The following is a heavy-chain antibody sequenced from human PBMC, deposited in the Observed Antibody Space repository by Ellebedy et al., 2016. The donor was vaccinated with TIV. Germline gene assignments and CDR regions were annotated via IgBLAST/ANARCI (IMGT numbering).Heavy chain of an antibody. CDR3: ATTQMGNGYNEVYFGH. Sequence: GESLKISCAASGVTVSSHGMHWVRQAPGKGLEWVAVISHDGSNKIYPDSVRGRFTISRDNSKNTLVLQMDSLRAEDTAIYYCATTQMGNGYNEVYFGHWGQGTLVTVSS. J-gene: IGHJ4*02. V-gene: IGHV3-30*03. D-gene: IGHD5-24*01. CDR2: ISHDGSNK. CDR1: GVTVSSHG.